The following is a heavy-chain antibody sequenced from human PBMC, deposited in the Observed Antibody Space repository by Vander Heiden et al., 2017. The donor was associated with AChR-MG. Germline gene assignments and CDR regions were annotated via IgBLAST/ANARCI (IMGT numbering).Heavy chain of an antibody. Sequence: QVQLQESGPGLVKPSPTLSLTCTVSGGSISRGDYYWSWIRQPPGKGLEWIGYSYYSGSTYYNPSLKSRVTISVDTSQNQFSLKLSSVTAADTAVYYCARTPLRYFDWLYFDYWGQGTLVTVSS. D-gene: IGHD3-9*01. V-gene: IGHV4-30-4*01. CDR3: ARTPLRYFDWLYFDY. CDR2: SYYSGST. CDR1: GGSISRGDYY. J-gene: IGHJ4*02.